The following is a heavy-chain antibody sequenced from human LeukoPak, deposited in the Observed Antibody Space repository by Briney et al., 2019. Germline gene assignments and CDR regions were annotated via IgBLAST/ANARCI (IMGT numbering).Heavy chain of an antibody. CDR2: INHSGST. J-gene: IGHJ6*02. Sequence: SETLSLTCAVYGGSFSGYYWSWIRQPPGKGLEWLGEINHSGSTNYNPSLKSRVTISVDTSKNQFSLKLSSVTAADTAVYYCARDRRYYYDSSGYSNHYYYYGMDVWGQGTTVTVSS. V-gene: IGHV4-34*01. D-gene: IGHD3-22*01. CDR3: ARDRRYYYDSSGYSNHYYYYGMDV. CDR1: GGSFSGYY.